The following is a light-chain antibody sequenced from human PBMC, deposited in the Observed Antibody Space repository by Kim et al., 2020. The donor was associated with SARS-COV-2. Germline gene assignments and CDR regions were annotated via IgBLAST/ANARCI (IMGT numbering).Light chain of an antibody. Sequence: SELTQDPAVSVALGQTVRITCQGDSLRSYYASWYQQKPGQAPVLVIYGKNNRPSGIPDRFSGSSSGNTASLTITGARAEDEADYYCNSRDSSGNHVVFG. J-gene: IGLJ2*01. CDR3: NSRDSSGNHVV. CDR2: GKN. CDR1: SLRSYY. V-gene: IGLV3-19*01.